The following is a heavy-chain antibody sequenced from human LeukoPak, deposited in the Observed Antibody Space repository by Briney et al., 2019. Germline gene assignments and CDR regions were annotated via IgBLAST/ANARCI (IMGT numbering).Heavy chain of an antibody. J-gene: IGHJ4*02. CDR1: GGSFSSGGYH. V-gene: IGHV4-31*03. CDR3: ARGFRGTADY. D-gene: IGHD1-1*01. Sequence: SETLSLTCTVSGGSFSSGGYHWIWIRQHPGKGLEWIGYIYQSGGTYYNPSLKGRFTISVDTSKNQFSLKLSSVTAADTAVYYCARGFRGTADYWGQGTLVTVSS. CDR2: IYQSGGT.